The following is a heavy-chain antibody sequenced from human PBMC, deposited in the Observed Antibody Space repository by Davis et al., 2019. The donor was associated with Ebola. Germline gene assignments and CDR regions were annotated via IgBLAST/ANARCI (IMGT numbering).Heavy chain of an antibody. CDR1: GYTFTSYG. CDR3: ARGSGGPWFGEHNPLYFGMDV. V-gene: IGHV1-18*01. Sequence: AASVKVSCKASGYTFTSYGISWVRQAPGQGLEWMGWISAYNGNTNYAQKFQGRVTITADESTSTAYMELSSLRPEDTAVYYCARGSGGPWFGEHNPLYFGMDVWGKGTTVTVSS. D-gene: IGHD3-10*01. CDR2: ISAYNGNT. J-gene: IGHJ6*04.